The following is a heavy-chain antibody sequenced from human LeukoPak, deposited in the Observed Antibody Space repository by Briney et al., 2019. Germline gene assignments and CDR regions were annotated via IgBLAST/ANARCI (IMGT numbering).Heavy chain of an antibody. J-gene: IGHJ6*04. D-gene: IGHD3-10*02. V-gene: IGHV3-20*04. CDR3: AELGITMIGGV. CDR2: INWYGGST. Sequence: GGSLRLSCAASGFTFDDYGMSWVRQAPGEGLEWVSGINWYGGSTGYADSVKGRFTIPRDNAKNSLYLKMNRLRAEDTAVYYCAELGITMIGGVWGKGTTVTISS. CDR1: GFTFDDYG.